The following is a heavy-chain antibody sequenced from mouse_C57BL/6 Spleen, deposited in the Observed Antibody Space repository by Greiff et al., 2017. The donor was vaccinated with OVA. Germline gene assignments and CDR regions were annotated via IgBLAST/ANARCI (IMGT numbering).Heavy chain of an antibody. D-gene: IGHD1-1*01. V-gene: IGHV1-52*01. CDR3: ARTIITNYFDY. CDR2: IDPSDSET. J-gene: IGHJ2*01. Sequence: QVHVKQPGAELVRPGSSVKLSCKASGYTFTSYWMHWVKQRPIQGLEWIGNIDPSDSETHYNQKFKDKATLTVDKSSSTAYMQLSSLTSEDSAVDCCARTIITNYFDYWGQGTTLTVSS. CDR1: GYTFTSYW.